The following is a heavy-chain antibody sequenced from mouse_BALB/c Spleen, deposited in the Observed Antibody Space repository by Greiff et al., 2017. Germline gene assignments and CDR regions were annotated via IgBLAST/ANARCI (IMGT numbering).Heavy chain of an antibody. J-gene: IGHJ4*01. D-gene: IGHD2-2*01. V-gene: IGHV7-3*02. CDR2: IRNKANGYTT. Sequence: EVQLVESGGGLVQPGGSLRLSCATSGFTFTDYYMSWVRQPPGKALEWLGFIRNKANGYTTEYSASVKGRFTISRDNSQSILYLQMNTLRAEDSATYYCAREGGYDRYAMDYWGQGTSVTVSS. CDR3: AREGGYDRYAMDY. CDR1: GFTFTDYY.